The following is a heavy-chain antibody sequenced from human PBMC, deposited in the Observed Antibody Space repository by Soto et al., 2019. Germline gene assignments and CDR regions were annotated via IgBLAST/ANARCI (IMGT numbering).Heavy chain of an antibody. Sequence: GASVKVSCKASGYTFTIYYMHWVRQAPGQGLEWMGIINPSGGSTSYAQKFQGRVTMTRDTSTSTVYMELSSLRSEDTAVYYCARGLYYYGSGTFYYYGMDIWGQGTTVTVSS. V-gene: IGHV1-46*03. D-gene: IGHD3-10*01. CDR2: INPSGGST. CDR3: ARGLYYYGSGTFYYYGMDI. CDR1: GYTFTIYY. J-gene: IGHJ6*02.